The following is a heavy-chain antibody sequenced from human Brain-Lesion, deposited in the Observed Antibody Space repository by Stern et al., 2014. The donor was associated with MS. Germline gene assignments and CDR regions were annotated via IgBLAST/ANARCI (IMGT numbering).Heavy chain of an antibody. Sequence: VHLVESGGGVVQPGRPLRLYCAASGFTFRSFGMHWVRQAPGKGLAWVAVISYDGSNKYYADSVKGRFTISRDNSKNTLYMQMNSLRAEDTAVYYCAKDRQWLTYFFDYWGQGSLVTVSS. D-gene: IGHD3-22*01. CDR3: AKDRQWLTYFFDY. CDR2: ISYDGSNK. V-gene: IGHV3-30*18. J-gene: IGHJ4*02. CDR1: GFTFRSFG.